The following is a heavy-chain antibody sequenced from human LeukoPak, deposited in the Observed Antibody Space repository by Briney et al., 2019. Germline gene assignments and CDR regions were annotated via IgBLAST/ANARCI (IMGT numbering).Heavy chain of an antibody. CDR3: GRRAMPDGGASYGLDY. CDR1: GFTFSSYH. V-gene: IGHV3-21*01. J-gene: IGHJ4*02. D-gene: IGHD5-18*01. Sequence: GGSLRLSCVVSGFTFSSYHMNWVRQAPGKGLEWVSSISTSRNYIYYADSVTGRFTISRDNAKNSLYLQMNSLIAEDTAGYYLGRRAMPDGGASYGLDYWGQGTLAT. CDR2: ISTSRNYI.